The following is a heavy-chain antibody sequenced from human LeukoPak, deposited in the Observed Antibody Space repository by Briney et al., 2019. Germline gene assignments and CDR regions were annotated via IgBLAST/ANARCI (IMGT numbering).Heavy chain of an antibody. V-gene: IGHV3-48*04. J-gene: IGHJ4*02. D-gene: IGHD6-19*01. CDR3: ARVNSSGCLH. CDR1: GFTFTRYS. CDR2: ISSSSSTI. Sequence: GGSLRLSCAASGFTFTRYSMTWVRQAPGKGLEWVSYISSSSSTIHYADSVKGRFTISRDNAKNSLYLQMNSLRAEDTAVYYCARVNSSGCLHWGQGTLVTVPS.